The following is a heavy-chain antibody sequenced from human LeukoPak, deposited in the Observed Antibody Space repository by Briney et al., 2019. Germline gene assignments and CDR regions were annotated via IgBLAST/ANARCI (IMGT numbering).Heavy chain of an antibody. V-gene: IGHV3-30*04. Sequence: GGSLILSCAASGFSNYTMHWVRQAPGKGLEWVAVISYDGSNKYYAASVKGRFTISRDNSKSTLYLQMNILRAADTAVYYCARDGGVRGPDYYYYMDVWGKGTTVTISS. J-gene: IGHJ6*03. CDR1: GFSNYT. CDR2: ISYDGSNK. CDR3: ARDGGVRGPDYYYYMDV. D-gene: IGHD3-10*01.